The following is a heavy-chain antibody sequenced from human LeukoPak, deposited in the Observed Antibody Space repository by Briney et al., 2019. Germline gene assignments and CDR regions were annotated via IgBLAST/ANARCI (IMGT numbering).Heavy chain of an antibody. CDR2: IKQDGTEK. CDR3: ARGRTEFIVVVPAAFTD. D-gene: IGHD2-2*01. Sequence: GGSLRLSCAASGFTFTKNWMTWVRQAPGKGLEWVANIKQDGTEKYYVDSVKGRFTISRDNAKNSVYLQMNSLRAEDTAVYYCARGRTEFIVVVPAAFTDWGQGTLVTVSS. V-gene: IGHV3-7*01. CDR1: GFTFTKNW. J-gene: IGHJ4*02.